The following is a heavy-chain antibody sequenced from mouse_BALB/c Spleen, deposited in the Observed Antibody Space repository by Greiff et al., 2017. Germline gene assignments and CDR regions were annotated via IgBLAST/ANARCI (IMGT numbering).Heavy chain of an antibody. D-gene: IGHD2-1*01. J-gene: IGHJ4*01. CDR2: IYPYNDGT. V-gene: IGHV1S29*02. CDR1: GYTFTDYN. CDR3: ARYGNYGGYYAMDY. Sequence: EVQLQQSGPELVKPGASVKISCKASGYTFTDYNMHWVKQSHGKSLEWIGYIYPYNDGTGYNQKFKSKATLTVDNSSSTAYMELRSLTSEDSAVYYCARYGNYGGYYAMDYWGQGTSVTVSS.